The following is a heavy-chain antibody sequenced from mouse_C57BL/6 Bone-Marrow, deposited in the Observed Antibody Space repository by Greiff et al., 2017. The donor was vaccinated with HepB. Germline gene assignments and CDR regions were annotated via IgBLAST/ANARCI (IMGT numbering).Heavy chain of an antibody. J-gene: IGHJ4*01. CDR3: ARDAWVYAMDY. Sequence: EVKLVESGGGLVKPGGSLKLSCAASGFTFSSYAMSWVRQTPEKRLEWVATISDGGSYTYYPDNVKGRFTISRDTAKNNLYLQMSHLKSEDTAMYYCARDAWVYAMDYWGQGTSVTVSS. CDR2: ISDGGSYT. V-gene: IGHV5-4*01. CDR1: GFTFSSYA. D-gene: IGHD4-1*01.